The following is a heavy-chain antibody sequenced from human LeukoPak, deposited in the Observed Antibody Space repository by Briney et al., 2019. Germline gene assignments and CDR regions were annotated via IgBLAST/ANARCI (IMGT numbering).Heavy chain of an antibody. Sequence: PGGSLRLSCAASGFTFSDYYMSWIRQAPGKGLEWIGSIYHSGSTYYNPSLKSRVTISVDTSKNQFSLKLSSVTAADTAVYYCARAGRSSSWTTFDYWGQGTLVTVSS. V-gene: IGHV4-38-2*01. CDR3: ARAGRSSSWTTFDY. CDR2: IYHSGST. D-gene: IGHD6-13*01. CDR1: GFTFSDYY. J-gene: IGHJ4*02.